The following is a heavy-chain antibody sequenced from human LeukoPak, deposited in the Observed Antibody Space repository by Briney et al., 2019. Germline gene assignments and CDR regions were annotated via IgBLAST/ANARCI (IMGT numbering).Heavy chain of an antibody. CDR2: ISGSGGST. CDR3: AKDHEGIVVVPDAITTN. J-gene: IGHJ4*02. Sequence: PGGSLRLSCAASGFTFSNYGMSWARQAPGKGLEWVSAISGSGGSTYYADSVKGRFTISRDNSKNTLYLQMKSLRAEDTAVYYCAKDHEGIVVVPDAITTNWGQGTLVTVSS. D-gene: IGHD2-2*01. V-gene: IGHV3-23*01. CDR1: GFTFSNYG.